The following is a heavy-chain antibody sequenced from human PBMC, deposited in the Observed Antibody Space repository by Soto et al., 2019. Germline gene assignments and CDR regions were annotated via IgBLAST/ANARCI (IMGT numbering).Heavy chain of an antibody. CDR3: ARGTIVARQHLDY. CDR1: GFTFSSYA. CDR2: ISIRGGDE. D-gene: IGHD6-6*01. V-gene: IGHV3-30*03. J-gene: IGHJ4*02. Sequence: GRSLRLSCAASGFTFSSYAMHWARQAPGKGLEWVTVISIRGGDEYYAESVRGRFTISRDDSKNTLYLQMDSLRVEDTAVYYCARGTIVARQHLDYWGQGTLVTVSS.